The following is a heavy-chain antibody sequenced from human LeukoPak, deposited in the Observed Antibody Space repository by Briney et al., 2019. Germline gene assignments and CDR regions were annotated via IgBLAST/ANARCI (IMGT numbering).Heavy chain of an antibody. CDR1: GGTFSSYA. CDR3: ARETSQKGAHYMDV. CDR2: RIPLIGTA. J-gene: IGHJ4*02. V-gene: IGHV1-69*06. D-gene: IGHD3-16*01. Sequence: ASVKVSCKASGGTFSSYAISWVRQAPGQGLEWVGGRIPLIGTANYAQKFQGRVTITADKSTSTAYMELSSLRSEDTAVYYCARETSQKGAHYMDVWGQGTLVTVSS.